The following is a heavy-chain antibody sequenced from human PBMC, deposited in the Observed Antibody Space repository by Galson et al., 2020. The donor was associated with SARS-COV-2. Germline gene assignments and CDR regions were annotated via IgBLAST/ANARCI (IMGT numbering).Heavy chain of an antibody. V-gene: IGHV3-23*01. CDR1: GFTFSNFA. Sequence: GGSLRLSCTASGFTFSNFAMNWVRQAPGKGLEWVSGVSGSGGSRYYAASVKGRFTISRDNSKKTLYLQVNSLRAEDTAVYYCAKDGSYSNTWGRDHYFDHWGQGILVTVSS. J-gene: IGHJ4*02. CDR2: VSGSGGSR. CDR3: AKDGSYSNTWGRDHYFDH. D-gene: IGHD6-13*01.